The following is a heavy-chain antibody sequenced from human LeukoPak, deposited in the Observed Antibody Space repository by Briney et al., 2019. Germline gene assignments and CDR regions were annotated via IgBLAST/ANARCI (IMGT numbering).Heavy chain of an antibody. J-gene: IGHJ5*02. CDR2: MNPNSGNT. V-gene: IGHV1-8*01. CDR1: GYTFTSYD. CDR3: ARSPARSNYDFWSGYFINDWFDP. Sequence: ASVKVSCKASGYTFTSYDINWVRQATGQGLEWMGWMNPNSGNTGYAQKFQGRVTMTRNTSISTAYMELSSLRSEDTAVYYCARSPARSNYDFWSGYFINDWFDPWGQGTLVTVSS. D-gene: IGHD3-3*01.